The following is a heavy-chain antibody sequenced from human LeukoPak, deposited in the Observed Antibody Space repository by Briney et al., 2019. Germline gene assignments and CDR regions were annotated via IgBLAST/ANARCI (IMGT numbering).Heavy chain of an antibody. Sequence: ASVKVSCKASGYTFTSYFMHWVRQAPGQGLEWMGIINPSSGNTNYAQKFQGRVAMTRDTSTSTVYMELSSLRSEDTAFYYCARDLEYSYGSGNFYSRDYRGQGTLITVSS. D-gene: IGHD3-10*01. CDR2: INPSSGNT. CDR1: GYTFTSYF. J-gene: IGHJ4*02. CDR3: ARDLEYSYGSGNFYSRDY. V-gene: IGHV1-46*01.